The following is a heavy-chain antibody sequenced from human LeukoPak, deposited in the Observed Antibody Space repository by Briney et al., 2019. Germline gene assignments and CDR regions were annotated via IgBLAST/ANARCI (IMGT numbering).Heavy chain of an antibody. CDR3: ARVGPYCGGDCYFHY. V-gene: IGHV1-18*01. D-gene: IGHD2-21*02. J-gene: IGHJ4*02. Sequence: GASVKVSCKASGYTFTSYGISWVRQAPGQGLEWMGWISAYNGNTNYAQKLQGRVTMTTDTSTSTAYMELRSLRSDDTAVYYCARVGPYCGGDCYFHYWGQGTLVTVSS. CDR1: GYTFTSYG. CDR2: ISAYNGNT.